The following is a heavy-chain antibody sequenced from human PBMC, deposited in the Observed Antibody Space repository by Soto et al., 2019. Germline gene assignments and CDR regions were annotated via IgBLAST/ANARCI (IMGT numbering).Heavy chain of an antibody. CDR2: TDPSDSYT. D-gene: IGHD2-15*01. V-gene: IGHV5-10-1*01. J-gene: IGHJ4*02. CDR3: AGHCSGGSCPIDY. CDR1: GYSFTSYW. Sequence: GESLKISCKGSGYSFTSYWISWVRQMPGKGLEWMGRTDPSDSYTNYSPSFQGHVTISADKSISTAYLQWSSLKASDTAMYYCAGHCSGGSCPIDYWGQGTLVTVSS.